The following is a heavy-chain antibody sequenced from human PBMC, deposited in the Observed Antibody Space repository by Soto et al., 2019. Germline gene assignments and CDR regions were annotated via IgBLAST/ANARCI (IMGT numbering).Heavy chain of an antibody. CDR2: INRDGSEK. V-gene: IGHV3-7*01. Sequence: PGGSLRPSCTASVFTVSNYWISWVRQAPGKGLEWVANINRDGSEKYYLDSVKGRFTISRDNAKNSLYLQMTYLRADDTAVYFCARDREASSWFDYSGQGTLVTVSS. CDR3: ARDREASSWFDY. CDR1: VFTVSNYW. J-gene: IGHJ4*02. D-gene: IGHD6-13*01.